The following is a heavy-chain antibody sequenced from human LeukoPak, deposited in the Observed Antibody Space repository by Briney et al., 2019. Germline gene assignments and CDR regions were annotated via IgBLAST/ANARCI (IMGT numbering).Heavy chain of an antibody. D-gene: IGHD1-26*01. CDR2: IKQDGSEK. J-gene: IGHJ4*02. Sequence: PGGALRLSCAASGFTVSSNYMSWVRQAPGKGLEWVANIKQDGSEKYYVDSVKGRFTISRDNAKNSLYLQMNSLGAEDTAVYYCARDKIVGATHFDYWGQGTLVTVSS. CDR3: ARDKIVGATHFDY. V-gene: IGHV3-7*01. CDR1: GFTVSSNY.